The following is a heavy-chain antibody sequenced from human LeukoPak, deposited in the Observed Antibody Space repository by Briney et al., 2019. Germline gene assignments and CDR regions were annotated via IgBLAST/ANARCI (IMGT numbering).Heavy chain of an antibody. CDR2: IFSGGTT. V-gene: IGHV3-53*01. Sequence: GGSLRLSCAASGFSVSMKYMAWVRQAPGKGLEWVSVIFSGGTTYYADSVKGRFTVSRDNSKNMMYLQMNSLRAEDAAVYYCARFSGPGMQHYYYYMDVWGTGTTVTVSS. D-gene: IGHD3-10*01. J-gene: IGHJ6*03. CDR3: ARFSGPGMQHYYYYMDV. CDR1: GFSVSMKY.